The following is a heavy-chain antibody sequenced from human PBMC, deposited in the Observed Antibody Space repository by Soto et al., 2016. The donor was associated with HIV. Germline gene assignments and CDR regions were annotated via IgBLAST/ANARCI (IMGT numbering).Heavy chain of an antibody. D-gene: IGHD3-10*01. CDR2: IYDSGST. V-gene: IGHV4-31*03. CDR3: VRDRRRFGELLSDY. Sequence: HVQLQESGPRLVKPSQTLSLTCTVSGDSITSGGYFWSWIRQQPGKGLEWIGYIYDSGSTFYNPSLKNRVVISIDRSRNRFFLKVNGMTAADTAIYYCVRDRRRFGELLSDYWGRESWSMSSQ. J-gene: IGHJ4*02. CDR1: GDSITSGGYF.